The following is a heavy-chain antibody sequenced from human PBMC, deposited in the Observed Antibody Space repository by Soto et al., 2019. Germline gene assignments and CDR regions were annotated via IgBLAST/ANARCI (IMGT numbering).Heavy chain of an antibody. V-gene: IGHV4-30-2*01. CDR3: ARVPTP. Sequence: PSETLSLTCAVSGGSISSGGYSWSWIRQPPGKGLEWIGYIYHSGSTYYNPSLKSRVTISVDRSKNQFSLKLNSMTAADTAVYYCARVPTPWGQGTLVPVSS. CDR2: IYHSGST. CDR1: GGSISSGGYS. J-gene: IGHJ5*02.